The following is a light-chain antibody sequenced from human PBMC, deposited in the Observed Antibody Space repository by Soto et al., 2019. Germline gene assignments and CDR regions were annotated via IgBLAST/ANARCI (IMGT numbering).Light chain of an antibody. CDR3: CPYTSSGTYV. CDR2: GVT. Sequence: QSVLTQPASVSGSPGQSIAISCTGTSSDVGGYNYVSWYQQHPGKAPKLIIYGVTSRPSGVSDRFSGSKSGNTASLTISGLQAEVETDYYCCPYTSSGTYVFGTGTKFTVL. V-gene: IGLV2-14*03. CDR1: SSDVGGYNY. J-gene: IGLJ1*01.